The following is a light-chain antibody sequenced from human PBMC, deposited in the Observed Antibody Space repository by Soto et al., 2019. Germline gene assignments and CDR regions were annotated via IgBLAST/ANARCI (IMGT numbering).Light chain of an antibody. CDR1: SSDVGNSNH. V-gene: IGLV2-8*01. CDR3: TSDAGSNNLV. CDR2: AVN. J-gene: IGLJ2*01. Sequence: QSALTQPPSASGSPGQSVTISCTGTSSDVGNSNHVSWYQQLPGKAPKLRIYAVNQRPSVVHDRFSGSKSGKTSALTVSGLPLEDEDYYYCTSDAGSNNLVFGGGTKLTVL.